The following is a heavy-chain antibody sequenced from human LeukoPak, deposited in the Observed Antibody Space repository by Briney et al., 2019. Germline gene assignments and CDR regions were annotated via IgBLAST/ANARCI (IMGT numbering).Heavy chain of an antibody. CDR2: IYCSGST. V-gene: IGHV4-31*03. D-gene: IGHD3-9*01. Sequence: SETLSLTCTVSGGSISSGGYYWSWIRQHPGKGLEWIGYIYCSGSTYYNPSLKSRVTISVDTSKNQFSLKLSSVTAADTAVYYCARVLTDILTGYYPDAFDIWGQGTVVTVSS. CDR3: ARVLTDILTGYYPDAFDI. CDR1: GGSISSGGYY. J-gene: IGHJ3*02.